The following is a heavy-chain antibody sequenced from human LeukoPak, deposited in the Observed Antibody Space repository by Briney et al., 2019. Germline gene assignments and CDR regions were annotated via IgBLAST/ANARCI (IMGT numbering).Heavy chain of an antibody. V-gene: IGHV4-31*03. J-gene: IGHJ4*02. CDR3: ARGGYSYGFDY. Sequence: PSETLSLTCTVSGGSISSGGYYCSWIRQHPGKGLEWIGYIYYSGSTYYNPSLKSRVTISVDTSKNQFSLKLSSVTAADTAVYYCARGGYSYGFDYWGQGTLVTVSS. CDR2: IYYSGST. CDR1: GGSISSGGYY. D-gene: IGHD5-18*01.